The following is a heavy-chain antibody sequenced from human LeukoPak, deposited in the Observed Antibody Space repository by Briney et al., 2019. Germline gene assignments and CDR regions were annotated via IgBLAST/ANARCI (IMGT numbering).Heavy chain of an antibody. Sequence: PSETLSLTCTVSGGSISSSSYYWSWIRQPPGKGLEWIGEINHSGTTNYNPSLKSRVTISVDTSKNQFSLKLSSVTAADTAVYFCARWGSGTSPFDDWGQGTLVTVSS. CDR1: GGSISSSSYY. CDR2: INHSGTT. CDR3: ARWGSGTSPFDD. D-gene: IGHD3-16*01. J-gene: IGHJ4*02. V-gene: IGHV4-39*07.